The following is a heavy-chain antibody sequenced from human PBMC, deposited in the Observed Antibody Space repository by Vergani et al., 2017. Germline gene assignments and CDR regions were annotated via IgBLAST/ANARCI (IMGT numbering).Heavy chain of an antibody. CDR3: ARGALWWLRQIDS. V-gene: IGHV4-59*01. CDR2: IYDSGDT. Sequence: QVQLQESGPGLVKPSETLSLTCSVSGDSMHTYYWTWIRQPPGKGLEWIGYIYDSGDTKYNPSRKSRVTMSLDTSKNQFSLNLYSVTAADTAVYYCARGALWWLRQIDSWGQGTLVTVSS. D-gene: IGHD2-21*01. J-gene: IGHJ4*02. CDR1: GDSMHTYY.